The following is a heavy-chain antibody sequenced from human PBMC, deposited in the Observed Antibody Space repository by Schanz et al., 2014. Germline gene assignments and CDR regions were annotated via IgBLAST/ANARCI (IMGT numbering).Heavy chain of an antibody. CDR1: GYIFTSYA. Sequence: QVQLVQSGGEVKTPGASVKVSCKASGYIFTSYALNWVRQAPGQGLEWMGWINTHTGNPTYAQGFTGRFVFSLDTSVSTAYLQISSLKADDTAVYYCAREDYLDSSGYSCGYWGQGTLVTVSS. D-gene: IGHD3-22*01. J-gene: IGHJ4*02. CDR3: AREDYLDSSGYSCGY. CDR2: INTHTGNP. V-gene: IGHV7-4-1*02.